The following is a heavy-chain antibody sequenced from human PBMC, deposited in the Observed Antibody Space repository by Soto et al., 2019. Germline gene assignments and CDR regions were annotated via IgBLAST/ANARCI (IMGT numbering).Heavy chain of an antibody. D-gene: IGHD2-2*01. CDR1: GGSFVGHY. CDR3: ARGPSKYIVVVPAASAYYYYYMDV. CDR2: INHSGST. J-gene: IGHJ6*03. V-gene: IGHV4-34*01. Sequence: SQTLRLTCAVYGGSFVGHYWRWIRQPPGKGLEWIGEINHSGSTNYNPSLKSRVTISVDTSKNQFSLKLSSVTAADTAVYYCARGPSKYIVVVPAASAYYYYYMDVWGKGTTVTVSS.